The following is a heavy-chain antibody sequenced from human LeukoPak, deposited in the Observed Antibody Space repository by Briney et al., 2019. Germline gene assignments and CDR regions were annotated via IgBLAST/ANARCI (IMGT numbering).Heavy chain of an antibody. D-gene: IGHD6-6*01. J-gene: IGHJ4*02. V-gene: IGHV3-7*01. CDR1: GFTFRNYW. CDR3: ARIGYSSSSLDY. CDR2: IKQDGSVK. Sequence: GGSLRVSCAASGFTFRNYWMTWVRQAQGKGLEWVANIKQDGSVKYYLDSIKGRFTISRDNAQNSVYLQMNSLRAEDTGVYYCARIGYSSSSLDYWGQGSLVTVSS.